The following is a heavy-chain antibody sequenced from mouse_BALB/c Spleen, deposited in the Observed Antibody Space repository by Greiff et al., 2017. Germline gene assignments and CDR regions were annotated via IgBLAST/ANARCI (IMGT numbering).Heavy chain of an antibody. CDR3: ARDDYGNFPMDY. CDR1: GFTFTDYY. J-gene: IGHJ4*01. Sequence: EVKVVESGGGLVQPGGSLRLSCATSGFTFTDYYMSWVRQPPGKGLEWLGFIRNKANGYTTEYSASVKGRFTISRDNSQSILYLQMNTLRAEDSATYYCARDDYGNFPMDYWGQGTSVTVSS. D-gene: IGHD2-1*01. V-gene: IGHV7-3*02. CDR2: IRNKANGYTT.